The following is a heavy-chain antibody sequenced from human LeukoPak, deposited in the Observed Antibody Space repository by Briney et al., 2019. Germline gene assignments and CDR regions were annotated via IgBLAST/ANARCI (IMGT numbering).Heavy chain of an antibody. CDR2: INTNTGNP. V-gene: IGHV7-4-1*02. J-gene: IGHJ5*02. Sequence: ASVKVSCKASGYTFTSYAMNWVRQAPGQGLEWMGWINTNTGNPTSAQGFTGRFVFSLDTSVSTAYLQISSLKAEDTAVYYCARTVRDQGVNWFDPWGQGTLVTVSS. CDR1: GYTFTSYA. D-gene: IGHD3-10*02. CDR3: ARTVRDQGVNWFDP.